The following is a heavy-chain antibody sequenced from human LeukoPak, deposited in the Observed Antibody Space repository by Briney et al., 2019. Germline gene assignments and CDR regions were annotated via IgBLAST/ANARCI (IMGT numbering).Heavy chain of an antibody. J-gene: IGHJ4*02. CDR1: GFTFSSYG. V-gene: IGHV3-30*02. Sequence: GGSLRLSCAASGFTFSSYGMHWVRQAPGKGLEWVAFIRYDGSNKYYADSVKGRFTISRDNSKNTLYLQMNSLRAEDTAVYYCAKDRSRVGATTFDYWGQGTLVTVSS. CDR2: IRYDGSNK. CDR3: AKDRSRVGATTFDY. D-gene: IGHD1-26*01.